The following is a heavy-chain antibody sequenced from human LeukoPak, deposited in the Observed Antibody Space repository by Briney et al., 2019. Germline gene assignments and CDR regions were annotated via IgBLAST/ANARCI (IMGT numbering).Heavy chain of an antibody. J-gene: IGHJ3*02. Sequence: PSETLSLTCTVPGGSISSHYWSWIRQPPRKGLEWIGYIYYSGSTNYNPSLKSRVTISVDTSKNQFSLKLSSVTAADTAVYYCARRRGNWAFDIWGQGTMVTVSS. V-gene: IGHV4-59*08. CDR1: GGSISSHY. D-gene: IGHD1-1*01. CDR2: IYYSGST. CDR3: ARRRGNWAFDI.